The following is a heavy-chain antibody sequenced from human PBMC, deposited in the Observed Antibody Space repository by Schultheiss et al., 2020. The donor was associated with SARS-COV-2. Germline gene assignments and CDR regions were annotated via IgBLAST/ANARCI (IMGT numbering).Heavy chain of an antibody. CDR1: GFTFSSYA. CDR3: TRDLRYSSSSGDY. D-gene: IGHD6-13*01. Sequence: SLKISCAASGFTFSSYAMSWVRQAPGKGLEWVGRIKSKTDGGTTEYAASVKGRFTISRDDSKSIAYLQMNSLKTEDTAVYYCTRDLRYSSSSGDYWGQGTLVTVSS. V-gene: IGHV3-49*04. J-gene: IGHJ4*02. CDR2: IKSKTDGGTT.